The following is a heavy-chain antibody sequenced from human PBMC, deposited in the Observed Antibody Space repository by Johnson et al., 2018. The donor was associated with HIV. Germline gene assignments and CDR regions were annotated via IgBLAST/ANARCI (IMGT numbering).Heavy chain of an antibody. D-gene: IGHD3-3*01. CDR1: GFTFSSYD. Sequence: VQLVESGGGVVQPGGSLRLSCAASGFTFSSYDMHWVRQATGKGLEWVSAIGTAGDTYYPGPVKGRFTISRENAKNSLYLQRNSLRAGDKAVYYCVKDIQVGVIDAFDIWGQGSTVTVSS. V-gene: IGHV3-13*01. CDR3: VKDIQVGVIDAFDI. J-gene: IGHJ3*02. CDR2: IGTAGDT.